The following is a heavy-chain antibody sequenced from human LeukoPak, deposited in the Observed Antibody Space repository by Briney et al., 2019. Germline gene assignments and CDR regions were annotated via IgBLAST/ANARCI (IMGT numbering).Heavy chain of an antibody. Sequence: GGSLRLSCAASGFTFGDYYMSWIRQAPGKGLEWVSYISSSSSYTNYADSVKGRFTISRDNAKNSLYLQMNSLRAEDTAVFYCARGSGIYLFDYWGQGTLVTVSS. J-gene: IGHJ4*02. D-gene: IGHD1-26*01. V-gene: IGHV3-11*06. CDR1: GFTFGDYY. CDR2: ISSSSSYT. CDR3: ARGSGIYLFDY.